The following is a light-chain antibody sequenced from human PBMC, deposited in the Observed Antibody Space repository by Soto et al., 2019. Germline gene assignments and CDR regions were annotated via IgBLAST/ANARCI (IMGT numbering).Light chain of an antibody. J-gene: IGKJ3*01. CDR2: AAS. Sequence: DIQMTQSPSSLSASIGDRVTITCRASQGITDFLAWYQQKPRKVPRLLIYAASTLQSGVQSRFNGSGSGTDFPLTISSLQPEDVATYYCHKYNSAPYAFGPGTKVDIK. CDR1: QGITDF. V-gene: IGKV1-27*01. CDR3: HKYNSAPYA.